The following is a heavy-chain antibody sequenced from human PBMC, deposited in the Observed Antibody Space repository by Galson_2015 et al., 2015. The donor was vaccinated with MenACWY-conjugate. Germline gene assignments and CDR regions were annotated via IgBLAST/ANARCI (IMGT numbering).Heavy chain of an antibody. D-gene: IGHD6-13*01. V-gene: IGHV1-18*01. J-gene: IGHJ4*02. CDR2: ISSYNGNT. CDR3: ARKYSGSWFDHLDS. CDR1: DYTFPNDV. Sequence: QSGAEVKKPGASVNVSCKASDYTFPNDVITWVRQAPGQGLEWMGWISSYNGNTKYAHKLQGRVTMTTDTSTSTAYMELRSLTSDDTAVYYCARKYSGSWFDHLDSWGQGTLVTVSS.